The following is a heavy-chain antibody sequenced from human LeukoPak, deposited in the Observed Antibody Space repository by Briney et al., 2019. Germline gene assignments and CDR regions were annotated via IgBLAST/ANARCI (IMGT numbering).Heavy chain of an antibody. CDR3: ARSGFMAAAGTGAVDY. V-gene: IGHV1-8*01. Sequence: ASVKVSCKASGYTFTSYDINWGRQATGQGLEWMGWMNPNSGNTGYAQKFQGRVTMTRNTSISTAYMELSGLRSEDTAVYYCARSGFMAAAGTGAVDYWGQGTLVTVSS. CDR2: MNPNSGNT. CDR1: GYTFTSYD. J-gene: IGHJ4*02. D-gene: IGHD6-13*01.